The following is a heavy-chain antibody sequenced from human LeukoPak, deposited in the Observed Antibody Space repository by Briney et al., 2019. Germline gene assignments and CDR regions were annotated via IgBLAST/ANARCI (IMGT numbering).Heavy chain of an antibody. Sequence: SETLSLTCIVSGGSISSYYWSWIRQPPGKGLEWIGYIYYSGSTNYNPSLKSRVTISVDTSKNQFSLKLSSVTAADTAVYYCASLDTAMVPNAFDIWGQGTMVTVSS. CDR2: IYYSGST. J-gene: IGHJ3*02. CDR3: ASLDTAMVPNAFDI. CDR1: GGSISSYY. D-gene: IGHD5-18*01. V-gene: IGHV4-59*01.